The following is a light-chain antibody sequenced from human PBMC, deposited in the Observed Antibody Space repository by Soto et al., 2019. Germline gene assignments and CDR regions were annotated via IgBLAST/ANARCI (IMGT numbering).Light chain of an antibody. CDR2: GVS. V-gene: IGLV2-8*01. Sequence: QFALTQPPSASGSPGQSVTLSCTGTSSDVGYYDYVSWYQQHPGKAPKLMIYGVSKRPSGVPDRFSGSKSGNTASLTVSGLQAEDEADYYCSSYTGSNILVFGGGTKLTVL. J-gene: IGLJ2*01. CDR3: SSYTGSNILV. CDR1: SSDVGYYDY.